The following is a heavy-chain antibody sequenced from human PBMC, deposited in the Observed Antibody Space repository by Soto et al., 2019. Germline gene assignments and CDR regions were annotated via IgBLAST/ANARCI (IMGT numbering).Heavy chain of an antibody. CDR3: ARGLILWFGELSRRGGYYYYMDV. Sequence: QVQLQQWGAGLLKPSETLSLTCAVYGGSFSCYQWSWIRQTPGTGLECIGEINDSGNTKCNPSRKIRATILLHTPQRQISLKLSSVTAADSAVYYCARGLILWFGELSRRGGYYYYMDVWGNGPTVTVSS. CDR1: GGSFSCYQ. J-gene: IGHJ6*03. V-gene: IGHV4-34*01. D-gene: IGHD3-10*01. CDR2: INDSGNT.